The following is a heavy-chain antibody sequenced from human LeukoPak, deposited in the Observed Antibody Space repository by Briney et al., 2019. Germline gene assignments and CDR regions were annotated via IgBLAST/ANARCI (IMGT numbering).Heavy chain of an antibody. J-gene: IGHJ4*02. CDR1: GGSISSYY. D-gene: IGHD2-15*01. CDR3: ARATGGGYCSGGSCFFDY. CDR2: IYYSGST. V-gene: IGHV4-59*01. Sequence: SETLSLTCTVSGGSISSYYWSWIRQPPGKGLEWIGYIYYSGSTNYNPSLKSRVTISVDTSKNQFSLTLSSVTAADTAVYYCARATGGGYCSGGSCFFDYWGQGTLVTVSS.